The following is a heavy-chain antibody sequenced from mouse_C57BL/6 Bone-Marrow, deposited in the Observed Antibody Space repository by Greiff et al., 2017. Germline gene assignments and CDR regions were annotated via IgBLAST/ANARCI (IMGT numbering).Heavy chain of an antibody. Sequence: VQLQQSGAELVMPGASVKLSCKASGYPFTSYWMHWVKQRPGQGLEWIGEIDPSDSYTNYNQKFKGKSTLTVDKSSSTAYMQLSSLTSEDSAVYYCARWYGYDRADYWGQGTTLTVSS. J-gene: IGHJ2*01. CDR2: IDPSDSYT. D-gene: IGHD2-2*01. CDR1: GYPFTSYW. V-gene: IGHV1-69*01. CDR3: ARWYGYDRADY.